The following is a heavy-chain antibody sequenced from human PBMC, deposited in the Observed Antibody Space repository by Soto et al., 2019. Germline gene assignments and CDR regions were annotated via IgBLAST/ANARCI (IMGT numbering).Heavy chain of an antibody. CDR2: INHSGST. J-gene: IGHJ4*02. CDR3: ARDKITGLFDY. D-gene: IGHD2-8*02. CDR1: GGSFSGYY. V-gene: IGHV4-34*01. Sequence: SETLSLTCAVYGGSFSGYYWSWICQPPGKGLEWIGEINHSGSTNYNPSLKSRVTISVDTSKNQFSLKLSSVTAADTAVYYCARDKITGLFDYWGQGTLVTVSS.